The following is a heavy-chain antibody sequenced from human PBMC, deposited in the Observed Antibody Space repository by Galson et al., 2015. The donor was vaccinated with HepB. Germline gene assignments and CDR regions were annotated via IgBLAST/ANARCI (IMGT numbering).Heavy chain of an antibody. Sequence: SLRLSCAASGFTFSDYYMSWIRQAPGKGLEWVSYISSSSSYTNYADSVKGRFTISRDNAKNSLYLQMNSLRAEDTAVYYCARVGYDSSGYYSPGYFQHWGQGTLVTVSS. D-gene: IGHD3-22*01. CDR2: ISSSSSYT. V-gene: IGHV3-11*05. CDR3: ARVGYDSSGYYSPGYFQH. CDR1: GFTFSDYY. J-gene: IGHJ1*01.